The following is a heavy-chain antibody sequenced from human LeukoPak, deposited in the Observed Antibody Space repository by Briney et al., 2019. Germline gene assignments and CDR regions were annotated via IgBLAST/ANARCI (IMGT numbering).Heavy chain of an antibody. CDR1: GFTFSTYW. CDR2: IKQDGSEK. V-gene: IGHV3-7*01. J-gene: IGHJ4*02. CDR3: VALRFLEWSFDY. D-gene: IGHD3-3*01. Sequence: PGGSLRLSCAASGFTFSTYWMSWVRQAPGKGLEWVANIKQDGSEKYYVDSVKGRFTISRDNAKNSLYLQMNSLRAEDTAVYYCVALRFLEWSFDYWGQGTLVTVSS.